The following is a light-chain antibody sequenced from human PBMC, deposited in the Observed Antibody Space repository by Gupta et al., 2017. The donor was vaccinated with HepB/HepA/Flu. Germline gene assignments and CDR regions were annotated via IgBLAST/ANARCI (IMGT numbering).Light chain of an antibody. V-gene: IGLV9-49*01. J-gene: IGLJ2*01. Sequence: QPVLTQPPSASASLGASVTLTCTLSSGYSNYKVDWYQQRPGKGPRFVMRVGTGGIVGSKGDGSQERVAVLGSGLNRYPTSTNIQEEAEREDECGADHGSGSNVEADGVVFGGGTKLTVL. CDR2: VGTGGIVG. CDR3: GADHGSGSNVEADGVV. CDR1: SGYSNYK.